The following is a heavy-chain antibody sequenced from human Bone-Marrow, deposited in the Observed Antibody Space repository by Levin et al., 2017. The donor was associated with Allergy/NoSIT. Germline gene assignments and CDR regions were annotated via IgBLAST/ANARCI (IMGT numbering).Heavy chain of an antibody. CDR1: GYSFTELS. Sequence: RASVKVSCKVSGYSFTELSMYWVRQAPGKGLEWMGGYNPEDGETIYAEKFQGRVTMTEDIATDTAYMELSSLTSEDTAVYYCATDLSYGAGRSDYWGQGTLVTVSS. V-gene: IGHV1-24*01. CDR3: ATDLSYGAGRSDY. CDR2: YNPEDGET. J-gene: IGHJ4*02. D-gene: IGHD4/OR15-4a*01.